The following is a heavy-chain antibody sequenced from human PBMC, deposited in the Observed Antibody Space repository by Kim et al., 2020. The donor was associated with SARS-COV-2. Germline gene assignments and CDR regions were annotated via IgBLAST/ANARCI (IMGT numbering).Heavy chain of an antibody. V-gene: IGHV3-9*01. CDR2: ISWNSGSI. D-gene: IGHD3-9*01. Sequence: GGSLRLSCAASGFTFGDYAMHWVRQAPGKGLEWVSGISWNSGSIGYADSVKGRFTISRDNAKNSLYLQMNSLRAEDTALYYCAMAPDLTGYIMDVWGKGTTVTVSS. CDR1: GFTFGDYA. CDR3: AMAPDLTGYIMDV. J-gene: IGHJ6*03.